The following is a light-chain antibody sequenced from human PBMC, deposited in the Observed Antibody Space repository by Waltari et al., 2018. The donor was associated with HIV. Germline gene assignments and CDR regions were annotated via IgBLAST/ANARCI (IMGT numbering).Light chain of an antibody. CDR2: WAS. CDR1: HSVLYTSKNKNS. J-gene: IGKJ1*01. Sequence: IDMTQSPDSRTVSLGERATIHCKPSHSVLYTSKNKNSLALYQQKPRQPPKVLIYWASARESGVPDRFSGSGSGTDFNLTISSLQAEDVAVYYCQQYLDFPRTFGQGTKVEVK. V-gene: IGKV4-1*01. CDR3: QQYLDFPRT.